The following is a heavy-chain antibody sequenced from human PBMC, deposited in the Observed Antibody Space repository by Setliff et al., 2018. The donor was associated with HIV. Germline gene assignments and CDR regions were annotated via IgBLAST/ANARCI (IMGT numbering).Heavy chain of an antibody. CDR2: MYHSGST. D-gene: IGHD6-13*01. Sequence: ETLSLTCSVSGHSIRSGYYWGWIRQPPGKGLEWIGTMYHSGSTYYNPSLQGRVTMFFDTSEDHFSLRLSSVTAADTAVYYCARQQHSSDLKIWNYWGQGTLVTVSS. CDR1: GHSIRSGYY. J-gene: IGHJ4*02. CDR3: ARQQHSSDLKIWNY. V-gene: IGHV4-38-2*01.